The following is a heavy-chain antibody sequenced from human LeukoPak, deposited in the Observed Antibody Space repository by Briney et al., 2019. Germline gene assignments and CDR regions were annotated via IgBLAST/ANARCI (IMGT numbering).Heavy chain of an antibody. CDR1: GGSISSYY. D-gene: IGHD3-22*01. Sequence: SETVSLTCTASGGSISSYYWRWIRQPAGKGLEWIGRIYTSGSTNYNPSLKSRVTMSVDTSKNQFSLKLSSVTAADTAVYYCARDYDSSGRTTDAFDIWGQGTMVTVSS. V-gene: IGHV4-4*07. CDR2: IYTSGST. J-gene: IGHJ3*02. CDR3: ARDYDSSGRTTDAFDI.